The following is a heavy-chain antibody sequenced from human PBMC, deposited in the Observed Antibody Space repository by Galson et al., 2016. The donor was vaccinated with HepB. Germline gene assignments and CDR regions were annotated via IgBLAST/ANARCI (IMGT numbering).Heavy chain of an antibody. Sequence: TLSLTCSVSDAPFSSGGCYWNWIRQLPGKGLEWIGHIYYSGSTHYSPSLSSRVTISIDTSDSQFSLRLSSVTAADTAVYYCARMARYYDNSPPLWGQGTLVTVSS. CDR1: DAPFSSGGCY. V-gene: IGHV4-31*03. J-gene: IGHJ4*02. CDR2: IYYSGST. D-gene: IGHD3-22*01. CDR3: ARMARYYDNSPPL.